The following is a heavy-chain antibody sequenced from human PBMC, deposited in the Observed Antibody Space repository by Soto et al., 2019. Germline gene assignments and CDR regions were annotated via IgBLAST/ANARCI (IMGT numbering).Heavy chain of an antibody. CDR1: GDSVISNKW. Sequence: PSETLSLTCAVSGDSVISNKWWGWVRQSPGKGLEWIADMFHSGSTNYSPSLESRVTISVDTSKNQFSLKLSSVTAADTAVYYCARVGWNYGPLFDYWGQGTLVTGSS. CDR3: ARVGWNYGPLFDY. V-gene: IGHV4-4*02. CDR2: MFHSGST. D-gene: IGHD1-7*01. J-gene: IGHJ4*02.